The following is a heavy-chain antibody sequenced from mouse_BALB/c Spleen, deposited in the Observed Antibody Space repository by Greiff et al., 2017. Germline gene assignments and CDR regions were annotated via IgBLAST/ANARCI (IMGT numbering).Heavy chain of an antibody. CDR2: ISSGGST. V-gene: IGHV5-6-5*01. CDR3: ARAGDYDDWYFDV. J-gene: IGHJ1*01. CDR1: GFTFSSYA. D-gene: IGHD2-4*01. Sequence: EVQVVESGGGLVKPGGSLKLSCAASGFTFSSYAMSWVRQTPEKRLEWVASISSGGSTYYPDSVKGRFTISRDNARNILYLQMSSLRSEDTAMYYCARAGDYDDWYFDVWGAGTTVTVSS.